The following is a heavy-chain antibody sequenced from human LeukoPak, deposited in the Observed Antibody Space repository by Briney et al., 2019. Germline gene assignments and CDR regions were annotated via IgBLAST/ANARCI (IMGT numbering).Heavy chain of an antibody. V-gene: IGHV4-59*08. CDR1: GGSISSYY. J-gene: IGHJ3*02. Sequence: SETLSLTCTVSGGSISSYYWSWIRQPPGKGLEWIGYIYYSGSTNSNPSLKSRVTISVYTSKNQFSLKLSSVTAADTAVYYCARHGADYADDAFDIWGQGTMVTVSS. CDR3: ARHGADYADDAFDI. D-gene: IGHD4-17*01. CDR2: IYYSGST.